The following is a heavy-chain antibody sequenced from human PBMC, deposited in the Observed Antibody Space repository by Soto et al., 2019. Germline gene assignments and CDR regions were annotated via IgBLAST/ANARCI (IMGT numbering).Heavy chain of an antibody. V-gene: IGHV3-48*02. CDR3: ARGPGIAVAGSNWFDP. Sequence: PGGSLRLSCAASGGTFSSYSMNWVRQTQGKGLEWVSYISSSSSTIYYADSVKGRFTISRDNAKNSLYLQMNSLRDEDTAVYYCARGPGIAVAGSNWFDPWGQGTLVTVSS. CDR2: ISSSSSTI. D-gene: IGHD6-19*01. CDR1: GGTFSSYS. J-gene: IGHJ5*02.